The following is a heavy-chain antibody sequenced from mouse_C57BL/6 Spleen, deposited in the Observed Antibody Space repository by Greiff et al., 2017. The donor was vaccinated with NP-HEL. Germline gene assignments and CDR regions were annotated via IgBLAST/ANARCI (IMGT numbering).Heavy chain of an antibody. CDR1: GFTFSDYG. CDR2: ISSGSSTI. V-gene: IGHV5-17*01. J-gene: IGHJ1*03. Sequence: DVMLVESGGGLVKPGGSLKLSCAASGFTFSDYGMHWVRQAPEKGLEWVAYISSGSSTIYYADTVKGRFTISRDNAKNTLFLQMTSLRSEDTAMYYCASGRWYFDVWGTGTTVTVSS. CDR3: ASGRWYFDV.